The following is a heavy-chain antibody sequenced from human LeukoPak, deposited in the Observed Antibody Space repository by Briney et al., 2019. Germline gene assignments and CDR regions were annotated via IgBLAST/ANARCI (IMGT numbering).Heavy chain of an antibody. CDR2: INHSGST. J-gene: IGHJ4*02. Sequence: SETLSLTCTVSGGSISSYYWSWIRQPPGKGLEWIGEINHSGSTNYNPSLKSRVTISVDTSKNQFSLKLSSVTAADTAVYYCARGSYYYGSGSYNYWGQGTLVTVSS. CDR1: GGSISSYY. CDR3: ARGSYYYGSGSYNY. D-gene: IGHD3-10*01. V-gene: IGHV4-34*01.